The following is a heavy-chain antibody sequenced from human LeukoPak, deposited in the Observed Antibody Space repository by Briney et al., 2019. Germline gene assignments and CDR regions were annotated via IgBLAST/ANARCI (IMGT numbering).Heavy chain of an antibody. D-gene: IGHD3-10*01. Sequence: GGSLRLSRAASRLTFITHAMSWVRQAPGKGLEWVSGISGGGDNTHYADSLKGRFTLSRDNSRNTLYLQMNSTRVEDTAVYCCAKDRGFLLDTGQLEYWGQGTMVTVSS. V-gene: IGHV3-23*01. CDR1: RLTFITHA. CDR3: AKDRGFLLDTGQLEY. CDR2: ISGGGDNT. J-gene: IGHJ4*02.